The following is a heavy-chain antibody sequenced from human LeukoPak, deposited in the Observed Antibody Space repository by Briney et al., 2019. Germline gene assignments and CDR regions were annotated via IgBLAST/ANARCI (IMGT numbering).Heavy chain of an antibody. CDR3: QRISSVTTGGQLLY. CDR1: GSTFSSYA. V-gene: IGHV3-23*01. CDR2: ISGSGDST. J-gene: IGHJ4*02. Sequence: PGGSLRLSCAASGSTFSSYAMSWVRQAPGKGLEWVSAISGSGDSTYYADSVKGRFTISRDNFKNTLYLQMNSLRAEDTAIYYCQRISSVTTGGQLLYWGQGALVTVPS. D-gene: IGHD4-17*01.